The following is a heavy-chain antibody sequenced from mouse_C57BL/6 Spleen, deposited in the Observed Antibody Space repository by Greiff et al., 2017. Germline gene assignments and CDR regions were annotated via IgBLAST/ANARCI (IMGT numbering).Heavy chain of an antibody. D-gene: IGHD1-1*01. V-gene: IGHV1-69*01. CDR2: IDPSDSYT. Sequence: VQLQQSGAELVMPGASVKLSCKASGYTFTSYWMHWVKQRPGQGLEWIGEIDPSDSYTNYNQKFKGKSTLTVDKSSSTAYMQLSSLTSEDSAVYYCANTTVVARYFDVWGTGTTVTVAS. CDR3: ANTTVVARYFDV. J-gene: IGHJ1*03. CDR1: GYTFTSYW.